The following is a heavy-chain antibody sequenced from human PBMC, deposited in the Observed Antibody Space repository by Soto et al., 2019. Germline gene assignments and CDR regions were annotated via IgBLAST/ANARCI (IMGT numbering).Heavy chain of an antibody. J-gene: IGHJ4*01. CDR1: GYYIGAPSY. Sequence: SDTLSLTGTGSGYYIGAPSYWAWLRQAPGKGPEWIASIYHGGTTFYNPSLKSRISISVDTSNNQFSLKLRSVTAEDTAVYYCARVHVMVVAGRNFYYWGHRAPVT. V-gene: IGHV4-38-2*02. CDR3: ARVHVMVVAGRNFYY. CDR2: IYHGGTT. D-gene: IGHD2-21*02.